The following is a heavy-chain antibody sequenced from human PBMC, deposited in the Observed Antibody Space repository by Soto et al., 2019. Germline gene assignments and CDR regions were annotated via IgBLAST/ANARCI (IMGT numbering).Heavy chain of an antibody. D-gene: IGHD5-18*01. V-gene: IGHV1-69*13. CDR2: IIPIFGTA. Sequence: SVKVSCKASGGTFSSYAISWVRQAPGQGLEWMGGIIPIFGTANYAQKFQGRVTITADESTSTAYMELSSLRSEDTAVYYCARDTPDTAMVAFDYWGQGTLVTVSS. CDR3: ARDTPDTAMVAFDY. J-gene: IGHJ4*02. CDR1: GGTFSSYA.